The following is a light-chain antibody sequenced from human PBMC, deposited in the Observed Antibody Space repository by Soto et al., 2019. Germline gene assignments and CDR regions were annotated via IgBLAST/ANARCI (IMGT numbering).Light chain of an antibody. Sequence: QSVLTQPPSVSAAPGQKVTISCSGSSSNIGNNYVSWYQQLPGTAPKLLIYDNNKRPSGIPDRFSGSKSGTSATLGITGLQTGDEANYYCGTGDSSLSAAVFGGGTKFTVL. V-gene: IGLV1-51*01. CDR1: SSNIGNNY. CDR2: DNN. CDR3: GTGDSSLSAAV. J-gene: IGLJ2*01.